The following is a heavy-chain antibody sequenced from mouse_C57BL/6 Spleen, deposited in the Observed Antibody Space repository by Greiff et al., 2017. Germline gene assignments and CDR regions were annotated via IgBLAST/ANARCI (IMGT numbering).Heavy chain of an antibody. CDR3: ARSSRYFDY. J-gene: IGHJ2*01. V-gene: IGHV5-9*01. CDR1: GFTFSSYT. Sequence: DVLLVESGGGLVKPGGSLKLSCAASGFTFSSYTMSWVRQTPEKRLEWVATISGGGGNTYYPDSVKGRFTISRDNAKNTLYLQMSSLRSEDTALYYCARSSRYFDYWGKGTTLTVSS. CDR2: ISGGGGNT. D-gene: IGHD1-1*01.